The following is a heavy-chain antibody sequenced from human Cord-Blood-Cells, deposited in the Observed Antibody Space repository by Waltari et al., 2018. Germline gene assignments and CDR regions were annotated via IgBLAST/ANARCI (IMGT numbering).Heavy chain of an antibody. CDR2: ISYDGSNK. CDR3: ARGSGDAFDI. CDR1: GFTFSSYA. V-gene: IGHV3-30-3*01. D-gene: IGHD7-27*01. Sequence: QVQLVASGGGVVQPGRSLRLSCAASGFTFSSYAMHWVRQAPGKGLEWVAVISYDGSNKYYADSVKGRFTISRDNSKNTLYLQMNSLRAEDTAVYYCARGSGDAFDIWGQGTMVTVSS. J-gene: IGHJ3*02.